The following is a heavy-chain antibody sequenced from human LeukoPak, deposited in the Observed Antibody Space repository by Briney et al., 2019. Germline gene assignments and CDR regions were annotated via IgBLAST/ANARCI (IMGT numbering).Heavy chain of an antibody. V-gene: IGHV3-30-3*01. CDR3: AREPGPGYFDY. D-gene: IGHD1-14*01. Sequence: GGSLRLSCAASGLTFSSHAMHWVRQAPGKGLEWVAVISHDGSDKHYTDSVKGRFTISRDNSRNTLYLQMNSLRAEDMAVYYCAREPGPGYFDYWGQGTLVTVSS. CDR2: ISHDGSDK. CDR1: GLTFSSHA. J-gene: IGHJ4*02.